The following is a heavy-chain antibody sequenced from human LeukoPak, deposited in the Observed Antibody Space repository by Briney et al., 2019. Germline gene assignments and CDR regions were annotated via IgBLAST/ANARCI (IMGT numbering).Heavy chain of an antibody. CDR1: GGSISSYY. Sequence: SETLSLTCTVSGGSISSYYWSWIRQPPGKGLEWIGYIYYSGSTNYNPSLKSRVTISVDTSKNQFSLKLSSVTAADTAVYYCARGVDYYYYYMDVWGKGTTVTVSS. CDR2: IYYSGST. CDR3: ARGVDYYYYYMDV. D-gene: IGHD2-15*01. J-gene: IGHJ6*03. V-gene: IGHV4-59*01.